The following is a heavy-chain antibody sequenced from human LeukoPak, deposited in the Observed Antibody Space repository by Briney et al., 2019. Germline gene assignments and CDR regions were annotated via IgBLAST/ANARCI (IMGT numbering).Heavy chain of an antibody. J-gene: IGHJ3*02. D-gene: IGHD4-17*01. V-gene: IGHV3-23*01. Sequence: GGSLRLSCVASGSTFSNYAMTWVRQAPGRGLEWVSSISGTGGVRHHADAVKGRFTISRDNSRNTLYLEMNSLRADDTALYYCSRDPNGDYVGAFDNWGQGTMVTVSS. CDR2: ISGTGGVR. CDR3: SRDPNGDYVGAFDN. CDR1: GSTFSNYA.